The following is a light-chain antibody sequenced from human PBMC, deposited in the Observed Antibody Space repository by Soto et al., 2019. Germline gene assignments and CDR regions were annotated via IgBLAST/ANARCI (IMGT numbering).Light chain of an antibody. Sequence: SYELTQPPSVSVAPGKTARITCGGNNIGSKSVHWYQQKAGQAPILAMYDSDRPSGIPERFSGSNSGNTATLTISTVEAGDEADYYCQVWDISSNHVVFGGGTKLTVL. V-gene: IGLV3-21*04. CDR3: QVWDISSNHVV. CDR2: DS. CDR1: NIGSKS. J-gene: IGLJ2*01.